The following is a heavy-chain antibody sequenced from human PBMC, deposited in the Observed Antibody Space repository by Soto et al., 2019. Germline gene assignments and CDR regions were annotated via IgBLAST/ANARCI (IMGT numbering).Heavy chain of an antibody. J-gene: IGHJ4*01. CDR3: ARVHVMVVAGSTFDY. D-gene: IGHD6-19*01. Sequence: ASVKVSCKASGYTFTVYYMHWVRQAPGQGLEWMGWINPKSGGTMYPQKFQGRVTMTWDTSISTAYMALTSVTAADTAVYYCARVHVMVVAGSTFDYWGHGTLVTVSS. CDR1: GYTFTVYY. CDR2: INPKSGGT. V-gene: IGHV1-2*02.